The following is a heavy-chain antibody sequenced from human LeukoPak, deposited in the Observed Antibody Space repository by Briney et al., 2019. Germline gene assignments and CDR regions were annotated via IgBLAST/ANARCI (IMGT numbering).Heavy chain of an antibody. CDR2: IKHDASET. J-gene: IGHJ4*02. CDR1: GFTFSTSW. CDR3: ARPRVPDS. V-gene: IGHV3-7*01. Sequence: GGSLRLSCAASGFTFSTSWMSWVRQAPGKGLEWVANIKHDASETNYVDSVKGRFTISRDNAKDSLYLQMNSLRAEDTAVYYCARPRVPDSWGQGTLVTVSS.